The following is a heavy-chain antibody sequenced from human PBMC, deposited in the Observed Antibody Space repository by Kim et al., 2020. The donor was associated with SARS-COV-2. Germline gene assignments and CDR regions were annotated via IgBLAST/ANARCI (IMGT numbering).Heavy chain of an antibody. CDR2: ITRSGSST. CDR3: AREDDDIDFGDYFD. V-gene: IGHV3-11*01. J-gene: IGHJ4*01. CDR1: GFTFSDHY. D-gene: IGHD4-17*01. Sequence: GGSLRLSCAASGFTFSDHYLSWIRQAPGKGLEWVSYITRSGSSTYLADSVKGRFTVSRDNSKNSLYLHMNSLRAEDTAVYYCAREDDDIDFGDYFD.